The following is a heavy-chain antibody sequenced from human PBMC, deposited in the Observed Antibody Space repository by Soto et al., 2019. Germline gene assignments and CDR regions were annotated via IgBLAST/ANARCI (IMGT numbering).Heavy chain of an antibody. CDR3: AKEGCSGGICYGFDY. CDR1: GFTFSSYG. D-gene: IGHD2-15*01. V-gene: IGHV3-30*18. CDR2: MSWDGSDE. J-gene: IGHJ4*02. Sequence: QVQLVESGGGVVQPGRSLRLSCAASGFTFSSYGMHWVRQAPGKGLEWVAVMSWDGSDEFYEETVKGRFTVSRDNSRNTLYLQMNSLRPEDTAVYYCAKEGCSGGICYGFDYRGQGTLVTVSS.